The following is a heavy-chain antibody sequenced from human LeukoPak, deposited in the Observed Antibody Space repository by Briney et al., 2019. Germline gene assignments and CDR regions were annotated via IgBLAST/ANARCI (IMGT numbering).Heavy chain of an antibody. CDR3: ARRGSGYDYGNYFDYMDV. V-gene: IGHV5-51*01. Sequence: GESLKISCKGSGYSFTSYWIGWVRQMPGKVLEWMAIIYPGDSDTRYSPSFQGQVTISADKSISTAYLQWSSLKASDTAMYYCARRGSGYDYGNYFDYMDVWGKGTTVTVSS. J-gene: IGHJ6*03. CDR2: IYPGDSDT. D-gene: IGHD5-12*01. CDR1: GYSFTSYW.